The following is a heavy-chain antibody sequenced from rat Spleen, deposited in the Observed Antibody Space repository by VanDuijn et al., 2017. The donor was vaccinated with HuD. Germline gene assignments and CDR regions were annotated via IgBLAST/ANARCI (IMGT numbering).Heavy chain of an antibody. CDR3: TTRSDYFDY. CDR1: GFTFSNYG. Sequence: EVQLVESGGRLVQPGNSLKLSCAASGFTFSNYGMAWVPQAPTKGLEWVASITNSGGNTYYRDSVKGRFTTSRDNAKSTLYLQMDSLRSEDTATYYCTTRSDYFDYWGQGVMVTVSS. V-gene: IGHV5S23*01. CDR2: ITNSGGNT. J-gene: IGHJ2*01.